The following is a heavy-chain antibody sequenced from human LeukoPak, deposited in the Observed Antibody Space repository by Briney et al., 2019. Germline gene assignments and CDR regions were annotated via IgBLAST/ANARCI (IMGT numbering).Heavy chain of an antibody. CDR1: GYSISRGYY. V-gene: IGHV4-38-2*01. CDR2: IYHIGST. J-gene: IGHJ4*02. Sequence: SETLSLTGGVSGYSISRGYYWPWIRQPPGKGLEWIGTIYHIGSTYYNPSLESRVTISVDTSKNEFSLNLNSVNAADTAVYYCARAGWIITSGIDYWGQGALVTVSS. D-gene: IGHD1-20*01. CDR3: ARAGWIITSGIDY.